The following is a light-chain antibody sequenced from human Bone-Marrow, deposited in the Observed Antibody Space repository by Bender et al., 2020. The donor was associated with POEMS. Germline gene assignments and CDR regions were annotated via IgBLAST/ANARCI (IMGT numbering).Light chain of an antibody. CDR1: SSDVGHYNY. CDR2: DVN. V-gene: IGLV2-11*01. CDR3: SSYAGSYTVI. J-gene: IGLJ2*01. Sequence: QSALTQPRSVSGSPGQSVTISCTGTSSDVGHYNYVSWYQQHPGKAPKFMIFDVNKRPSGVPERFSGSKSGNTASLTISGLQADDEADYYCSSYAGSYTVIFGGGTKLTVL.